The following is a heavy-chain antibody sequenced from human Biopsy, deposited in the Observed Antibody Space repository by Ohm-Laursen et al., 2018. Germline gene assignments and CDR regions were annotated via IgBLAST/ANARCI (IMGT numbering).Heavy chain of an antibody. Sequence: SLRLSCAASGFTFSGYAMSWVRQRPGKGLEWVSGITWNSGHIAYADSVKGRFTISRDNAKNVLWLQMSSLRVDDTAMYYCVKDIRRYFYGMDVWGQGTTVTVS. CDR2: ITWNSGHI. V-gene: IGHV3-9*01. CDR1: GFTFSGYA. D-gene: IGHD3-10*01. CDR3: VKDIRRYFYGMDV. J-gene: IGHJ6*02.